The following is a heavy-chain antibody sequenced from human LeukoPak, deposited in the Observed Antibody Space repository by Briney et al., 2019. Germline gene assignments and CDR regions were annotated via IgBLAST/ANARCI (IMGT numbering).Heavy chain of an antibody. Sequence: GASLQISCQGSGSPFTNYWIGWVRQLPGKGLEWMGIIYPGDADTRYSPSFQGQVNISADKSISTAYLQWSSPTASATVIYYCASSAKQGGVWVWGKGTLVTVSS. CDR3: ASSAKQGGVWV. CDR2: IYPGDADT. D-gene: IGHD3-16*01. CDR1: GSPFTNYW. V-gene: IGHV5-51*01. J-gene: IGHJ4*02.